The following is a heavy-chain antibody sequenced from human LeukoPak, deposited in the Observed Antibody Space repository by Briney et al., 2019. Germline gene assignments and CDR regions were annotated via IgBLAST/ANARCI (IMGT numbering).Heavy chain of an antibody. CDR1: GFTFRNYA. J-gene: IGHJ4*02. CDR2: ITGDGGTT. V-gene: IGHV3-64*01. CDR3: ARIYYERGGHYYDY. D-gene: IGHD3-22*01. Sequence: AGTLRLSCAASGFTFRNYAMHWVRQAPGEGLEYVSAITGDGGTTYYARSVKDRFTISRDNSKNTLYLQMGSLRAEDMAVYYCARIYYERGGHYYDYWGQGTLVTVSS.